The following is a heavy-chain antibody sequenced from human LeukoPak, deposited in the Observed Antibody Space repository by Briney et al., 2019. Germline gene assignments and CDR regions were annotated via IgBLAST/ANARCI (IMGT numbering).Heavy chain of an antibody. V-gene: IGHV3-11*01. J-gene: IGHJ6*02. CDR1: GFTFSDYY. CDR2: ISSSGSTI. D-gene: IGHD6-19*01. CDR3: AGKWRGAVGSSFPMDV. Sequence: GGSLRLSCAASGFTFSDYYMSWIRQAPGKGLEWVSYISSSGSTIYYADSVKGRFTISRDNAKNSLYLRMNSLRAEDTAVYYCAGKWRGAVGSSFPMDVWGQGTTVNVSS.